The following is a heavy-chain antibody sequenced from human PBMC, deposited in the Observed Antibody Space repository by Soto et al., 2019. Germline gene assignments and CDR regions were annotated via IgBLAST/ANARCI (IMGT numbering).Heavy chain of an antibody. J-gene: IGHJ4*02. CDR3: ARGRLGWFGELPTYFDY. V-gene: IGHV3-7*01. CDR1: GFTFSSYW. CDR2: IKHAGSEK. D-gene: IGHD3-10*01. Sequence: DVQLVESGGGLVQPGGSLRLSCAASGFTFSSYWMRWVRQAPGKWLEWVANIKHAGSEKYEVDSVKGRLTISRDNAKNSLYQQMNCLRAEDAAVEDCARGRLGWFGELPTYFDYWGQGTLVTVSS.